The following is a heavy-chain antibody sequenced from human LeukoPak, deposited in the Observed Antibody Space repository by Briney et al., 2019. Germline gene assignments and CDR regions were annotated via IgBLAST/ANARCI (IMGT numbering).Heavy chain of an antibody. J-gene: IGHJ4*02. V-gene: IGHV3-21*01. Sequence: GGSLRLSCAASGFTFSRHTMNWVRQAPGKGLEWVSSISSTGSYIYYAESLKGRFTVSRDNAKNYVYLQMNSLRVDDTAVYYCARAERLLEWLSDSWGQGTLVTVSS. D-gene: IGHD3-3*01. CDR1: GFTFSRHT. CDR2: ISSTGSYI. CDR3: ARAERLLEWLSDS.